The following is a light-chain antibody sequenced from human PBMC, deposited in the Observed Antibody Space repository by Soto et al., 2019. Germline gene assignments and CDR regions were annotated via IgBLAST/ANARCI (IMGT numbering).Light chain of an antibody. CDR2: GAS. Sequence: EVVMTQSPATLSVSPGERATLSCKASQSVSSNLAWYQQKPGQAPRLLIYGASTRATGIPARFSGSGSGTEFTLTISSLQSEDFAVYYCQHYNYWPPYTFGQGTKVDIK. CDR3: QHYNYWPPYT. V-gene: IGKV3-15*01. J-gene: IGKJ2*01. CDR1: QSVSSN.